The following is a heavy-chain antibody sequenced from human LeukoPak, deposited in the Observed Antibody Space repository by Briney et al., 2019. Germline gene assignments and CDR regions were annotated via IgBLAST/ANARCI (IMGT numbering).Heavy chain of an antibody. CDR1: GVTFSSYA. D-gene: IGHD2-2*01. Sequence: GRALRLSCAASGVTFSSYAVHGVSQAPGKGLGYVSSISSNGGSTYYSNSVKGRFTISIDNSKNTLYLQMGSLRAEDMAVYYCARDLNQLVATWAFDIWGQGTMVTVSS. CDR2: ISSNGGST. V-gene: IGHV3-64*01. CDR3: ARDLNQLVATWAFDI. J-gene: IGHJ3*02.